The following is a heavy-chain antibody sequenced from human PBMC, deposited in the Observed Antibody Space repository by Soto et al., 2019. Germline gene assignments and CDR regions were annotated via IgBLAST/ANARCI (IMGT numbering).Heavy chain of an antibody. J-gene: IGHJ5*01. CDR2: VSASGGNT. CDR1: GFRFYNYA. Sequence: GGSLRLSCVGSGFRFYNYAMTWVRQAPGKGLEWVSGVSASGGNTYYTDSVKGRFTISRDNSKNTLYLQMNGLRAEDTAVYYCAAAYLTSCSTTSCPFESWGQGTQVTVSS. CDR3: AAAYLTSCSTTSCPFES. V-gene: IGHV3-23*01. D-gene: IGHD2-2*01.